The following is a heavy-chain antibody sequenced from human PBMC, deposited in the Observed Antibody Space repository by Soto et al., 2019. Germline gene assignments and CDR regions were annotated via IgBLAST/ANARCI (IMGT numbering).Heavy chain of an antibody. D-gene: IGHD3-10*01. J-gene: IGHJ6*02. Sequence: ACLRLSCLACGFSFSDYAMTGVRHVPGRGLEWVASLDGAVGSTYYADSVRGRFTISRDNSQNTLFLQMKRLTVDDTAIYYCAAPRDEYGSGVSWFTYGMDIWGQGTTVTVSS. CDR2: LDGAVGST. V-gene: IGHV3-23*01. CDR1: GFSFSDYA. CDR3: AAPRDEYGSGVSWFTYGMDI.